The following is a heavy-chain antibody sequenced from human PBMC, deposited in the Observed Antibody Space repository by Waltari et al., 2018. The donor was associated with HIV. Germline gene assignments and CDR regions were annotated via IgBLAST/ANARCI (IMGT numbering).Heavy chain of an antibody. Sequence: QVQLQESGPGLVRPSQSLSLTCTVSGGFISSGGYYWSWIRQHPGKGLEWIGYIYDSGTTYYNPSLKSLVTISVDTSKNQFSLRLSSVTAADMAVYFCARGPPRYYFDYWGQGTLVTVSS. CDR1: GGFISSGGYY. CDR2: IYDSGTT. J-gene: IGHJ4*02. V-gene: IGHV4-31*01. CDR3: ARGPPRYYFDY.